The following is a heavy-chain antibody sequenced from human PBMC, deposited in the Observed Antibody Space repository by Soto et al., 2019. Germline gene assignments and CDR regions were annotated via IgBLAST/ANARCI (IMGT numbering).Heavy chain of an antibody. CDR1: ADTFTSYY. Sequence: ASVKVSCKEPADTFTSYYIHWVGQAPGQGLEWMGWINPNSGGTNYAQKFQGRVTMTRDTSISTAYMELSRLRSDDTAVYYCASLRIAPDYYGMDVWGQAITVTVS. D-gene: IGHD2-15*01. CDR3: ASLRIAPDYYGMDV. V-gene: IGHV1-2*02. J-gene: IGHJ6*02. CDR2: INPNSGGT.